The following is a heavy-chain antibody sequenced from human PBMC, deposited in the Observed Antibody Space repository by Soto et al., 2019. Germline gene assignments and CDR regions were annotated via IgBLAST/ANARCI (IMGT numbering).Heavy chain of an antibody. D-gene: IGHD3-9*01. V-gene: IGHV3-48*02. CDR3: VRDLDWAFDS. CDR2: LGGRTETK. CDR1: KFTFNSSIYG. J-gene: IGHJ4*02. Sequence: GGSLRLSCVGSKFTFNSSIYGMNWVRQAPGKGLEWVSWLGGRTETKFYADFVKGRFTISSDNAKTSLYLQMNSLRDEDTALYYCVRDLDWAFDSWGQGTRVTVSS.